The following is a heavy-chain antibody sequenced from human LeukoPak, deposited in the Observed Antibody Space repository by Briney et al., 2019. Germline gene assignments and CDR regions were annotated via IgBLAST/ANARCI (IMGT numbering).Heavy chain of an antibody. Sequence: SDTLSLLCTVSGGPISSYYWIWIRHPAGKGVEWIGRIYTSGSTNYNPSLKSRVTMSVDTSKNQFCLELSSVTAADTAVYYCARDPQRHDILTGYYTPLGRYYYYGMDVWGQGTTVTVSS. CDR2: IYTSGST. CDR1: GGPISSYY. CDR3: ARDPQRHDILTGYYTPLGRYYYYGMDV. V-gene: IGHV4-4*07. J-gene: IGHJ6*02. D-gene: IGHD3-9*01.